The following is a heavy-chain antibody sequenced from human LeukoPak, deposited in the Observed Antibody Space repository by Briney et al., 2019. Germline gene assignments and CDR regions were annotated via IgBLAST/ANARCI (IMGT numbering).Heavy chain of an antibody. CDR2: INHSGST. CDR3: ARGYYGSGSHCCHMDV. V-gene: IGHV4-34*01. CDR1: VGSFSGYY. J-gene: IGHJ6*03. Sequence: PSETLSLTCAVYVGSFSGYYWRWIRQPPGKGREWIGEINHSGSTNYNSSLKRRVTISVDTSKNQFSLKLSSVPAADTAVYYCARGYYGSGSHCCHMDVWGKGTTITVS. D-gene: IGHD3-10*01.